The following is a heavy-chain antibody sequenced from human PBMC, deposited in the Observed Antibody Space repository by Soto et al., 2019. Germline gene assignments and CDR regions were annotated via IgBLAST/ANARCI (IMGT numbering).Heavy chain of an antibody. D-gene: IGHD3-3*01. J-gene: IGHJ4*02. V-gene: IGHV3-9*01. CDR1: GFTFDNYV. CDR2: INWKSGTL. CDR3: GKDKCRLRVMDFIDY. Sequence: GGSLRLSCAASGFTFDNYVLNWVRQAPGKGLEWVSGINWKSGTLGYADSVKGRFSISRDNAKKTLYLQMNNLRAEDTALYYCGKDKCRLRVMDFIDYGAQGTSVTVYS.